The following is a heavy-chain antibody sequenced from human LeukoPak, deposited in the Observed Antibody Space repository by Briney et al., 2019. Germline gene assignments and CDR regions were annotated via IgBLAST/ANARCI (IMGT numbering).Heavy chain of an antibody. CDR2: IYYSGST. CDR1: GGSISSYY. J-gene: IGHJ3*02. CDR3: AREVRGVIMDAFDI. Sequence: PSETLSLTCTVSGGSISSYYWSWIRQPPGKGLEWIGYIYYSGSTNYTPSLKSRVTISVDTSKNQFSLKLSSVTAADTAVYYCAREVRGVIMDAFDIWGQGTMVTVSS. V-gene: IGHV4-59*01. D-gene: IGHD3-10*01.